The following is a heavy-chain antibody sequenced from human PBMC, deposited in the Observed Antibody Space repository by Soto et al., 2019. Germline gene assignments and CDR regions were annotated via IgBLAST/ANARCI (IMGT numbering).Heavy chain of an antibody. CDR3: ARDNLAYCGGDCYSA. J-gene: IGHJ5*02. D-gene: IGHD2-21*02. CDR2: IYSGGST. Sequence: GGSLRLSCAASGFTVSSNYMSWVRQAPGKGLEWVSVIYSGGSTYYADSVKGRFTISRDNSKNTLYLQMNSLRAEDTAVYYCARDNLAYCGGDCYSAWGQGTLVTVSS. V-gene: IGHV3-66*01. CDR1: GFTVSSNY.